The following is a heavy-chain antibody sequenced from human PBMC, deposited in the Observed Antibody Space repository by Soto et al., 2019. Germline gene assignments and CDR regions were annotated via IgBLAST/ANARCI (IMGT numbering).Heavy chain of an antibody. Sequence: EVQLVESGGGLVKPGGSLRLSCAASGFTFSSYSMNWVRQAPGKGLEWVSSISSSSIYIYYADSVKGLFTISRDNAKNSLYLQMNSLRAEYTAVYYCARDSREYDFWSGYYNHWFDPWGQGTLVTVSS. D-gene: IGHD3-3*01. CDR2: ISSSSIYI. V-gene: IGHV3-21*01. CDR1: GFTFSSYS. CDR3: ARDSREYDFWSGYYNHWFDP. J-gene: IGHJ5*02.